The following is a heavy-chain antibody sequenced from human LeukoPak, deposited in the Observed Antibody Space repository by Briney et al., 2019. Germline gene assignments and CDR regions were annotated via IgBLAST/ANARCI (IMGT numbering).Heavy chain of an antibody. Sequence: SSETLSLTCTVSGGSISSYYWGWIRQPPGKGLEWIGYIYYSGSTNYNPSLKSRVTISVDTSKNQFSLKLSSVTAADTAVYYCARGRFLEWLGAFDIWGQGTMVTVSS. V-gene: IGHV4-59*01. CDR3: ARGRFLEWLGAFDI. CDR2: IYYSGST. J-gene: IGHJ3*02. D-gene: IGHD3-3*01. CDR1: GGSISSYY.